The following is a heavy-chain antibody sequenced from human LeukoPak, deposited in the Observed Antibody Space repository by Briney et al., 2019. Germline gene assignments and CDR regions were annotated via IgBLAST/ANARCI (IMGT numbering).Heavy chain of an antibody. Sequence: HPGRSLRLSCAASGFAFNTYGMHWVRQAPDKGLEWVAVIWYDGSDKYYADSVKGRFTISRDNSKNTLYLQMNSLRAEDTAVYYCARDDRACYFDYWGQGTLVTVSS. CDR1: GFAFNTYG. V-gene: IGHV3-33*01. CDR2: IWYDGSDK. CDR3: ARDDRACYFDY. J-gene: IGHJ4*02.